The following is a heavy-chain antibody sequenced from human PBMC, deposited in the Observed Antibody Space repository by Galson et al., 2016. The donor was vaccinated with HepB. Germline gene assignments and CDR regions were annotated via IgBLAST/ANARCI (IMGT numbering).Heavy chain of an antibody. CDR1: GFTFRSYD. D-gene: IGHD3-10*01. J-gene: IGHJ4*02. V-gene: IGHV3-23*01. CDR2: INSSGSNT. CDR3: AKGKRYSDSGSYYVDY. Sequence: SLRLSCAASGFTFRSYDMSWVRQAPGKGLEWVSGINSSGSNTYYADSVKGRFTISRDNSKNTLYLQMNSLRVEDSAVYYCAKGKRYSDSGSYYVDYWGQGTLVTVSS.